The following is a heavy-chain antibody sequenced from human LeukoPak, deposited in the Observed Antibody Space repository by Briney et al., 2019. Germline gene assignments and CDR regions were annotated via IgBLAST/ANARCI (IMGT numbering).Heavy chain of an antibody. CDR3: ATRSSYSSGWYAGYFDL. CDR1: GFTFSSYW. J-gene: IGHJ2*01. D-gene: IGHD6-19*01. CDR2: IKQDGSEK. V-gene: IGHV3-7*01. Sequence: PGGSLRLSCAASGFTFSSYWMSWVRQAPGKGLEWVANIKQDGSEKYYVDSVKGRFTISRDNAKNSLYLQMNNLRAEDTAVYYCATRSSYSSGWYAGYFDLWGRGTLVTVSS.